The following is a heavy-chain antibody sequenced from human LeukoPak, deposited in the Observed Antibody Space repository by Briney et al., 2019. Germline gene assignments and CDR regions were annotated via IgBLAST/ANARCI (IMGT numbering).Heavy chain of an antibody. V-gene: IGHV4-59*11. J-gene: IGHJ3*02. CDR1: GGSISSHY. CDR2: IYYSGST. Sequence: SETLSLTCTVSGGSISSHYWSWIRQPPGKGLEWIGYIYYSGSTNYNPSLKSRVTISVDTSKNQFSLKLSSVTAADTAVYYCARDLVVVTASRKDAFDIWGQGTMVTVSS. D-gene: IGHD2-21*02. CDR3: ARDLVVVTASRKDAFDI.